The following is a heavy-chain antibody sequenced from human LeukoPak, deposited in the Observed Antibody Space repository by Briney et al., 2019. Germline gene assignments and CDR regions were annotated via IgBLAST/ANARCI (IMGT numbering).Heavy chain of an antibody. Sequence: ASVKVSCKASGYTFTSYGISWVRQAPGQGLEWMGWISAYHGNTNYAQKLQGRVTMTTDTSTSTAYMELRSLRSDDTAVYYCARGASYWGDYYYGVDVWGQGTTVTVCS. CDR3: ARGASYWGDYYYGVDV. V-gene: IGHV1-18*01. CDR1: GYTFTSYG. CDR2: ISAYHGNT. J-gene: IGHJ6*02. D-gene: IGHD1-26*01.